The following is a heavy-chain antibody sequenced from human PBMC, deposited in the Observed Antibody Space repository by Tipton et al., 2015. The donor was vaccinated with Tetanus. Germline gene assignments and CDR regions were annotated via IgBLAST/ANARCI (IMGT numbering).Heavy chain of an antibody. CDR3: GRARRDIVVVTAMSGWFDP. D-gene: IGHD2-21*02. V-gene: IGHV4-34*01. CDR2: ISHSGST. J-gene: IGHJ5*02. Sequence: LRLSCAVYGGSFSGYYWSWIRQPPGKGLEWIGEISHSGSTNDNPSLKSRVTISVDTSKNQFSLKLSSVTAADTAVYYCGRARRDIVVVTAMSGWFDPWGQGTLVTVSS. CDR1: GGSFSGYY.